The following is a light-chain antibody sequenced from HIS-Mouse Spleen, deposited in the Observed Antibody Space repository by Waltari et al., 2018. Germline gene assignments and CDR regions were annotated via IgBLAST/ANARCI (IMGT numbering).Light chain of an antibody. Sequence: QSALTQPPSASGSPGQSVTISCTGTSSDVGGYNYVSWYQQHPGKAPKLMIYEVSKRPSGVPDRFAGSKPGNTASLTVSGLQAEDEADYYCSSYAGSNNFDVVFGGGTKLTVL. V-gene: IGLV2-8*01. J-gene: IGLJ2*01. CDR3: SSYAGSNNFDVV. CDR2: EVS. CDR1: SSDVGGYNY.